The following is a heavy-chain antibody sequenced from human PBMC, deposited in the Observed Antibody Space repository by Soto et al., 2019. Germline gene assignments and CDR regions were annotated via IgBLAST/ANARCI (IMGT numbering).Heavy chain of an antibody. J-gene: IGHJ4*02. CDR2: INHSGST. V-gene: IGHV4-34*01. CDR1: GGSFSGYY. CDR3: ARCSGYYGSGSYYNDY. D-gene: IGHD3-10*01. Sequence: SETLSLTCAVYGGSFSGYYWSWIRQPPGKGLEWIGEINHSGSTNYNPSLKSRVTISVDTSKNQFSLKLSSVTAADTAVYYCARCSGYYGSGSYYNDYWGQGTLVTVSS.